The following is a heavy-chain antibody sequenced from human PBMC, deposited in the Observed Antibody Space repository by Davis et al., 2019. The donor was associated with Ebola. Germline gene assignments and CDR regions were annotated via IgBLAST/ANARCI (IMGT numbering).Heavy chain of an antibody. D-gene: IGHD1-26*01. V-gene: IGHV1-3*01. CDR1: GYTFTSYA. CDR2: INAGNGNT. J-gene: IGHJ3*02. Sequence: ASVKVSCKASGYTFTSYAMHWVRQAPGQRLEWMGWINAGNGNTKYSQKFQGRVTMTRDTSTSTVYMELSSLRSEDTAVYYCARISPGVVGATSAFDIWGQGTMVTVSS. CDR3: ARISPGVVGATSAFDI.